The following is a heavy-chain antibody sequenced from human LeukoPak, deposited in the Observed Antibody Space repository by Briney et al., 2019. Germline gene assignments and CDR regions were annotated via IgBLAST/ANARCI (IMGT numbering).Heavy chain of an antibody. CDR3: ARPDQRGYTYGYSAFDI. D-gene: IGHD5-18*01. Sequence: PSETLSLTCTVSGGSISSSSYYWDWIRQPPGKGLEWIGCIYYSGSTYYNPSLKSRVTISADTSKNQFSLKLSSVTAADTAVYYCARPDQRGYTYGYSAFDIWGQGTMVTVSS. CDR2: IYYSGST. CDR1: GGSISSSSYY. V-gene: IGHV4-39*01. J-gene: IGHJ3*02.